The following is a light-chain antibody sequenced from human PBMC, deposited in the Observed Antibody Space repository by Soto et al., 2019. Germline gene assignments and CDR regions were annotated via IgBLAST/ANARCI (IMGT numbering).Light chain of an antibody. CDR1: QSVSSN. CDR3: QQYNNWPLT. CDR2: GAS. Sequence: EIVMTLSPATLSVSPGERATLSCRASQSVSSNLAWYQRKPGQAPRLLIYGASTRATGIPARFSGSGSGTEFTLTISSLQSEDFAVYYCQQYNNWPLTFGGGTKVDIK. J-gene: IGKJ4*01. V-gene: IGKV3-15*01.